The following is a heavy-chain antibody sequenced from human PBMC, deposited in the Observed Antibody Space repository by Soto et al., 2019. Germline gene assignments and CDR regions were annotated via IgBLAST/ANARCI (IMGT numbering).Heavy chain of an antibody. Sequence: SETLSLTCTVSGGSISSSSYYWGWIRQPPVKGLEWIGSIYYSGSTYYNPSLKSRVTISVDTSKNQFSLKLSSVTAADTAVYYCARQGTGTTLDYDYWGQGTLVNVSS. CDR1: GGSISSSSYY. V-gene: IGHV4-39*01. CDR2: IYYSGST. D-gene: IGHD1-7*01. J-gene: IGHJ4*02. CDR3: ARQGTGTTLDYDY.